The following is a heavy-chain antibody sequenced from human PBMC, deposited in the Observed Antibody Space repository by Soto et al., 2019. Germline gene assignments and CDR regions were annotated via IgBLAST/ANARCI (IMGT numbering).Heavy chain of an antibody. CDR1: GYTFSNYD. CDR2: MSPNSGRT. Sequence: QVQLVQSGAEVKKPGASVKVSCKASGYTFSNYDINWVRQATGQGLEWMGWMSPNSGRTGYAQKFQGRVTMTRNTSSSTAYMELSSLRSEDTAVYYCERGKRYTNDYWGQGTLVTVSS. J-gene: IGHJ4*02. V-gene: IGHV1-8*01. CDR3: ERGKRYTNDY. D-gene: IGHD2-2*02.